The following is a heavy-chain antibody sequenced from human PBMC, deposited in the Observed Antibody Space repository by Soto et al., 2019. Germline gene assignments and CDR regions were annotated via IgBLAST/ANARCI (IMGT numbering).Heavy chain of an antibody. J-gene: IGHJ4*03. CDR1: GFTFTNYG. D-gene: IGHD5-12*01. Sequence: GGSLRLSCTASGFTFTNYGMLWVRQAPGKGLECVAVIWYDGSKKYYADSVKGRFTISRDNSKNSLYLQMNSLRAEDTAVYYCARGLSCGYDCLLPGVFWGQGTLVTVSS. V-gene: IGHV3-33*01. CDR2: IWYDGSKK. CDR3: ARGLSCGYDCLLPGVF.